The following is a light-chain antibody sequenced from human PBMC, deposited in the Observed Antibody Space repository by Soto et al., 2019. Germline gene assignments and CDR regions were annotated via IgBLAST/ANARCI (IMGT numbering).Light chain of an antibody. CDR1: NTDIGVYDY. CDR2: EVT. CDR3: SSYTTSATLV. V-gene: IGLV2-14*01. Sequence: QSALTQPASVSGSPGQSITISCTGTNTDIGVYDYVSWYQQHLGKAPKVIIYEVTNRPSGVSNRFSGSKSGDTASLTISGLQSEDEADYYCSSYTTSATLVFGGGTKLTVL. J-gene: IGLJ3*02.